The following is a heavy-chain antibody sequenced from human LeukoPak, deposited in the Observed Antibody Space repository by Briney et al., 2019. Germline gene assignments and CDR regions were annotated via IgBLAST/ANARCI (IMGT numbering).Heavy chain of an antibody. D-gene: IGHD3-3*01. Sequence: GGSLRLSCAASGFTVSSNYMTWVRQAPGKGLEWVSLIYSAGGTYYTDSVKGRFTISRHSSKNTLYLQMNSLRGEDTAVYYCARFLGRITISGVVPYGMDVWGQGTTVTVS. CDR1: GFTVSSNY. CDR2: IYSAGGT. V-gene: IGHV3-53*04. CDR3: ARFLGRITISGVVPYGMDV. J-gene: IGHJ6*02.